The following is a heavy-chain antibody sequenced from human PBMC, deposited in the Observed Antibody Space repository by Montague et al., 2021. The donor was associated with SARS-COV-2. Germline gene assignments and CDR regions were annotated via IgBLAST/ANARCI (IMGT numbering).Heavy chain of an antibody. Sequence: SLRLSCAASGFTFSSHGMYWVRQPPGKGLEWVSEIHGRGGGTYYADSVKGRFTISRDNSKNTLYLQMNSLRVEDTAVYYCARDQNHGMDVWGQGTTVIVSS. J-gene: IGHJ6*02. D-gene: IGHD1-14*01. CDR1: GFTFSSHG. V-gene: IGHV3-23*01. CDR2: IHGRGGGT. CDR3: ARDQNHGMDV.